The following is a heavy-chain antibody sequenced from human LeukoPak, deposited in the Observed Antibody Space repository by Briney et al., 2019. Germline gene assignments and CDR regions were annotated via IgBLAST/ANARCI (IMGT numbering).Heavy chain of an antibody. J-gene: IGHJ3*02. V-gene: IGHV3-23*01. D-gene: IGHD1-26*01. CDR1: GFTFSSYA. Sequence: GGSLRLSCAASGFTFSSYAMSWVRQAPGKGLGWGSAICGSGGSTYYADSVKGRFTISRDNSKNTLYLQMNSLRAEDTAVYYCAKDPHIVGSNPGFAFDIWGQGTMVTVSS. CDR2: ICGSGGST. CDR3: AKDPHIVGSNPGFAFDI.